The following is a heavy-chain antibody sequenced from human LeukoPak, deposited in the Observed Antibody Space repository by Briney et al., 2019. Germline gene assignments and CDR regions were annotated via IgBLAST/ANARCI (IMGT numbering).Heavy chain of an antibody. CDR3: ASLVGGYYPPVEAFDV. Sequence: GGSLRLSCAASGFSLRSWWMHWVRQAPGKELVWVSRINGDGSTTNYADSVRGRFTISRDNAKNTLYLQMNSLRADDSAVYFCASLVGGYYPPVEAFDVWGQGTMVTVSS. V-gene: IGHV3-74*01. J-gene: IGHJ3*01. CDR2: INGDGSTT. D-gene: IGHD3-3*01. CDR1: GFSLRSWW.